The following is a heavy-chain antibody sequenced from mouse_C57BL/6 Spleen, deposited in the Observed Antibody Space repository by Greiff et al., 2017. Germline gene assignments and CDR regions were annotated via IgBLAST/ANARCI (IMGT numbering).Heavy chain of an antibody. J-gene: IGHJ4*01. V-gene: IGHV1-75*01. D-gene: IGHD2-4*01. Sequence: QVQLQQSGPELVKPGASVKISCKASGYTFTDYYINWVKQRPGQGLEWIGWIFPGSGSTYYNEKFKGKATLTVDKSSSTAYMLLSSLTSEDSAVYFCARSYDYDEWYYAMDYWGQGTSVTVSS. CDR3: ARSYDYDEWYYAMDY. CDR1: GYTFTDYY. CDR2: IFPGSGST.